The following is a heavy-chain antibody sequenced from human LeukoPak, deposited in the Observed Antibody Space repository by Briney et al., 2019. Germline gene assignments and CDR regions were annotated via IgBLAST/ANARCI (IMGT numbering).Heavy chain of an antibody. V-gene: IGHV4-4*09. CDR3: ARSEVTYYGSKNSLWPDAFDF. CDR2: IFNTGST. J-gene: IGHJ3*01. D-gene: IGHD3-10*01. CDR1: GLCSISYY. Sequence: SVTLSLTCTVSGLCSISYYWSWVRVPLGKRLQKIDHIFNTGSTNYNPSVKSRVTISMDTSQMQFSLRLNSVTAADTAVYYCARSEVTYYGSKNSLWPDAFDFWGQGTVVTVSS.